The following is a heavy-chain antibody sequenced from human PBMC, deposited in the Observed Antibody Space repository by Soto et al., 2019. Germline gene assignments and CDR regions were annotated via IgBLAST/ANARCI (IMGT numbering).Heavy chain of an antibody. J-gene: IGHJ5*02. D-gene: IGHD1-26*01. V-gene: IGHV3-23*01. Sequence: GGSLRLSCAASGFTFTNYAMTWVRQTPGKGLEWVSGISASGGLKYYADSVRGRFTVSRDNSKNILYLQMDNLRDEDTALYYCAREVGAPSGWLDPWGQGTQVTVYS. CDR3: AREVGAPSGWLDP. CDR2: ISASGGLK. CDR1: GFTFTNYA.